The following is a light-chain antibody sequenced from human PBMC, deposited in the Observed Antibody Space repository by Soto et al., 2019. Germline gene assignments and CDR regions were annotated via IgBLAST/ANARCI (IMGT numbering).Light chain of an antibody. Sequence: QSVLTQPPSVSGAPGQAVTFSCTGTSSNVGGGYDVHWYQNLPGTAPKLLIYGNNKRPSGVPDRFSGSRSATSASLAITGLQAEDEADYYCQSYDSRLSAVVFGGGTKVTVL. J-gene: IGLJ2*01. V-gene: IGLV1-40*01. CDR3: QSYDSRLSAVV. CDR2: GNN. CDR1: SSNVGGGYD.